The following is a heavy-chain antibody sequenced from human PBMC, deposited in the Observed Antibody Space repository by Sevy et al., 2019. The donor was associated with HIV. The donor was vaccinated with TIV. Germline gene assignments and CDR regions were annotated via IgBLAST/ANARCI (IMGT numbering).Heavy chain of an antibody. CDR1: GFTFSSYA. V-gene: IGHV3-30-3*01. CDR3: ARDPKTMYYFDY. D-gene: IGHD1-1*01. CDR2: ISYDGSYK. Sequence: GGSLRLSCAASGFTFSSYAMHWVRQAPGKGLEWVAVISYDGSYKYYADSVKGRFTISRDNSKNTLYLQMNSLRAEDTAVYYCARDPKTMYYFDYWGQGTLVTVSS. J-gene: IGHJ4*02.